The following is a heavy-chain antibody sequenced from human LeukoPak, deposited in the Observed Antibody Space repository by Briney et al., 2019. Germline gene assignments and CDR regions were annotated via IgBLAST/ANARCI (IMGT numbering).Heavy chain of an antibody. CDR1: GYTFTSYA. Sequence: EASVKVSCKASGYTFTSYAMNWVRQAPGQGLEWMGWISTNTGNPTYAQGFTGRFVFSLDTSVSTAYLQISSLKAEDTAVYYCARDLSTIYSYGYGGSPSYYYYGMDVWGQGTTVTVSS. CDR3: ARDLSTIYSYGYGGSPSYYYYGMDV. D-gene: IGHD5-18*01. J-gene: IGHJ6*02. V-gene: IGHV7-4-1*02. CDR2: ISTNTGNP.